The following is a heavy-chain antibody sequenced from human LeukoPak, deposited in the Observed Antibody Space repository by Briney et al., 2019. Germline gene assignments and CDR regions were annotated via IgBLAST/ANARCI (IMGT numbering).Heavy chain of an antibody. D-gene: IGHD2-15*01. Sequence: SETLSLTCTVSGGSISSYYWSWIRQPPGKGLEWIGYIYYSGSTYYNPSLKSRVTISVDTSKDQFSLKLSSVTAADTAVYYCAIVVGLYYYYGMDVWGQGTTVTVSS. CDR3: AIVVGLYYYYGMDV. CDR2: IYYSGST. J-gene: IGHJ6*02. V-gene: IGHV4-59*04. CDR1: GGSISSYY.